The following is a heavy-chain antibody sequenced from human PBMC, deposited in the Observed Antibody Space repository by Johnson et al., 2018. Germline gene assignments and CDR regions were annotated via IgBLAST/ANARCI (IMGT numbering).Heavy chain of an antibody. V-gene: IGHV3-21*01. CDR2: ISSSSSYI. D-gene: IGHD6-19*01. Sequence: VQLVESGGGLVKPGGSLRLSCAASGFTFSSYSMNWVRQAPGKGLEWVSSISSSSSYIYYADPVKGRFTISRDNAKNSLYLQMNSLRAEETAVYYCARDGAVAVLGHYYYMDVWGKGTTVTVSS. CDR3: ARDGAVAVLGHYYYMDV. J-gene: IGHJ6*03. CDR1: GFTFSSYS.